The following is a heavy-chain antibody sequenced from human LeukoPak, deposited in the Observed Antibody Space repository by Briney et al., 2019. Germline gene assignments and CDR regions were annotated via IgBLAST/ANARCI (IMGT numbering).Heavy chain of an antibody. Sequence: ASVKVSCKVSGYTLTELPMHWVRQAPGKGLEWMGGFDPEDGETIYAQKFQGRVTMTEDTSTDTAYVELSSLRSEDTAVYYCATVDLKHYDSSGYPRGYFDYWGQGTLVTVSS. CDR2: FDPEDGET. CDR3: ATVDLKHYDSSGYPRGYFDY. J-gene: IGHJ4*02. D-gene: IGHD3-22*01. V-gene: IGHV1-24*01. CDR1: GYTLTELP.